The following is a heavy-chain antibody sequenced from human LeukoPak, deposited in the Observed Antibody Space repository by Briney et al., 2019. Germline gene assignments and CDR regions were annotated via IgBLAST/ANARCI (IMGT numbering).Heavy chain of an antibody. D-gene: IGHD3-10*01. V-gene: IGHV3-74*01. CDR2: INSDGSST. CDR1: GFTFSSYW. J-gene: IGHJ6*02. CDR3: ARDLHYYGSGPGTKYYCYGMDV. Sequence: GGSLRLSCAASGFTFSSYWMHWVRQAPGKGLVWVSRINSDGSSTSYADSVKGRFTISRDNAKNTLYLQMNSLRAEDTAVYYCARDLHYYGSGPGTKYYCYGMDVWGQGTTVTVSS.